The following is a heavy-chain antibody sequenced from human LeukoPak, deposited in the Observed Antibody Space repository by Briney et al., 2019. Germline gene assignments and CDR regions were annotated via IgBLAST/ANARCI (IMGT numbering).Heavy chain of an antibody. D-gene: IGHD1-26*01. J-gene: IGHJ3*02. CDR2: IIPIFGTA. Sequence: SVKVSCEASGGTFSSYAISWVRQAPGQGLEWMGGIIPIFGTANYAQKFQGRVTITADESTSTAYMELSSLRSEDTAVYYCATEWADAFDIWGQGTMVTVSS. V-gene: IGHV1-69*13. CDR1: GGTFSSYA. CDR3: ATEWADAFDI.